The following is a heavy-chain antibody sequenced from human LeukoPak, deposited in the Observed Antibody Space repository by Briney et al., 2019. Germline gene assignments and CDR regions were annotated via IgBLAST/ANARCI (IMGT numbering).Heavy chain of an antibody. CDR3: ATDTGRSSWYYYGMDV. V-gene: IGHV1-18*01. J-gene: IGHJ6*02. Sequence: GASVKVSCKASGYTFTSYGISWVRQAPGQGLEWMGWISAYNGNTNYAQKLQGRVTMTEDTSTDTAYMELSSLRSEDTAVYYCATDTGRSSWYYYGMDVWGQGTTVTVSS. CDR2: ISAYNGNT. CDR1: GYTFTSYG. D-gene: IGHD6-13*01.